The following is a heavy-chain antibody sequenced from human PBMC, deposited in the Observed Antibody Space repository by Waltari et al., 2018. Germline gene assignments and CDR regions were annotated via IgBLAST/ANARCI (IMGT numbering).Heavy chain of an antibody. J-gene: IGHJ4*02. CDR1: GGTFSSYA. CDR3: ASPSGAMSRFLERPFDY. Sequence: QVQLVQSGAEVKKPGSSVKVSCKASGGTFSSYAISWVRQAPGQGLVWVGGFIPILGIAIYAWNFQGRVTITADESTSTAYMELSSLRSEDTAVYYCASPSGAMSRFLERPFDYWGQGTLVTVSS. D-gene: IGHD3-3*01. CDR2: FIPILGIA. V-gene: IGHV1-69*04.